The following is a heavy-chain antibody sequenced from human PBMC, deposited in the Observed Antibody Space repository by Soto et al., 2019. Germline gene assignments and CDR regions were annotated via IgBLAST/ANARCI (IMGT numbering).Heavy chain of an antibody. CDR1: GGTFSSYA. Sequence: QVQLVQSGAEVKKPGSSVKVSCKASGGTFSSYAISWVRQAPGQGLEWMGGIIPIFGTANYAQKFQGRVTITADKSTSTAYMELSSLRSEDTAVYYCARVLVVVVAATHYYYGMDVGGQGTTVTVSS. CDR3: ARVLVVVVAATHYYYGMDV. V-gene: IGHV1-69*06. J-gene: IGHJ6*02. CDR2: IIPIFGTA. D-gene: IGHD2-15*01.